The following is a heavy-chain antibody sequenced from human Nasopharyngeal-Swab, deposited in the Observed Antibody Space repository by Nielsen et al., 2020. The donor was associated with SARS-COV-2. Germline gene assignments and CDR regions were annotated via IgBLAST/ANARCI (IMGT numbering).Heavy chain of an antibody. CDR1: GFTFSNAW. J-gene: IGHJ4*02. Sequence: GESLKISCAASGFTFSNAWMSWVRQAPGKGLEWVGRIKSKTDGGTTDYAAPVKGRFTISRDDSKTTLYLQMNSLKTGDTAVYYCTTDLHDYGDYDYWGQGTLVTVSS. CDR3: TTDLHDYGDYDY. D-gene: IGHD4-17*01. V-gene: IGHV3-15*01. CDR2: IKSKTDGGTT.